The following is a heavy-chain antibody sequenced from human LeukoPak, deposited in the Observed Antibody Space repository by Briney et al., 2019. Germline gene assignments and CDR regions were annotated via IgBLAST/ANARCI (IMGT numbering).Heavy chain of an antibody. Sequence: SETLSLNCTVSGGSISSYYWSWIRQPAGKRLEWIGRIYISGSTNYNPSLKSRVTMSVDTSKNQFSLKLTSVTAADTAVYYRGRVGATKSDYYGMDVWGPGTTVSVSS. D-gene: IGHD1-26*01. CDR2: IYISGST. CDR1: GGSISSYY. J-gene: IGHJ6*02. V-gene: IGHV4-4*07. CDR3: GRVGATKSDYYGMDV.